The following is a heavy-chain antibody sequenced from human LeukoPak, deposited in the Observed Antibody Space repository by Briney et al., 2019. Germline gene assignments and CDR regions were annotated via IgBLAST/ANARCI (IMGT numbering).Heavy chain of an antibody. J-gene: IGHJ3*02. CDR2: ISGSGGST. V-gene: IGHV3-23*01. Sequence: PGGSLRLSCAASGFTFSSYAMSWVRQAPGKGLEWVSAISGSGGSTYYADSVKGRFTISRDNAKNSLYLQMNSLRAEDTAVYYCARHSLGYCSSSSCYDAFDIWGQGTMVTVSS. D-gene: IGHD2-2*01. CDR1: GFTFSSYA. CDR3: ARHSLGYCSSSSCYDAFDI.